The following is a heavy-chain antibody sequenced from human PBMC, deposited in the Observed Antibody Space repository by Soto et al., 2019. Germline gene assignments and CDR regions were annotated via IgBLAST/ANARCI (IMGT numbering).Heavy chain of an antibody. V-gene: IGHV3-53*01. J-gene: IGHJ3*01. D-gene: IGHD3-16*01. Sequence: EVQLVESGGGLIQPGGPLRLSCEASGFTFSSNDMNWVRQAPGKGLEWVSLIWTSGSTAYADSVKGRFTISRDNSKSALYLHMSSLRAEDTAVYYCATRPLLRGAPWGQGTMVTVSS. CDR1: GFTFSSND. CDR2: IWTSGST. CDR3: ATRPLLRGAP.